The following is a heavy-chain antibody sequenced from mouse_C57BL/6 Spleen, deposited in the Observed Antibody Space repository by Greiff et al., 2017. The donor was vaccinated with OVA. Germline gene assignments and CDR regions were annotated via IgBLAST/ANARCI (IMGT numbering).Heavy chain of an antibody. CDR3: ARSGELLRGYYDD. V-gene: IGHV1-72*01. CDR1: GYTFSSYW. J-gene: IGHJ1*03. D-gene: IGHD1-1*01. CDR2: IDPNSGGT. Sequence: VQLQQPGAELVKPGASVKLSCKASGYTFSSYWMHWVKQRPGRGLEWIGRIDPNSGGTKYNEKFQSKATLTVDEPASTAYMQPSSLTSADCAVDYCARSGELLRGYYDDWGRGTTVTVSS.